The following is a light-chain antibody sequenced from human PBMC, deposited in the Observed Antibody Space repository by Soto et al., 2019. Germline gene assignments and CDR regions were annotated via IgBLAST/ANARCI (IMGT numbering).Light chain of an antibody. V-gene: IGLV2-14*03. CDR3: TSYTSSYPSV. CDR2: DVS. CDR1: SSDVGGYNY. J-gene: IGLJ1*01. Sequence: QSALTQPASVSGSPGQSITISCTGTSSDVGGYNYVAWYQQHPDKAPKLLIYDVSNRPSGVSIRFSGSKSGTTASLTISGLLHEDEADYYCTSYTSSYPSVFGTGTQLTVL.